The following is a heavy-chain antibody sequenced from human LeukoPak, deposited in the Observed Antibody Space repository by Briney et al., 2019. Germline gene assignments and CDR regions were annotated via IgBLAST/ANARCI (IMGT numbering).Heavy chain of an antibody. CDR2: ISYDGSNK. CDR3: AREYSSSPYYYYYMDV. CDR1: GFTFSSYA. V-gene: IGHV3-30-3*01. D-gene: IGHD6-6*01. J-gene: IGHJ6*03. Sequence: GGSLRLSCAASGFTFSSYAMHWVRQAPGKGLEWVAVISYDGSNKYYADSVKGRFTISRDNSKNTPYLQMNSLRAEDTAVYYCAREYSSSPYYYYYMDVWGKGTTVTVSS.